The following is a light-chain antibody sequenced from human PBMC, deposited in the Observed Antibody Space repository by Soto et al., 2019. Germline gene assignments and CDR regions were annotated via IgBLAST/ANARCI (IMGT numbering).Light chain of an antibody. CDR2: GAS. CDR1: QNVSSN. V-gene: IGKV3-15*01. Sequence: EIVMTQSPATLSVSPGERATLSCRASQNVSSNLAWYQHKPGQAPRLLIYGASTRATGIPARFSGSGSGTEFTLTITSLQSEDFAVYYCQQYDTWPPYTFGQGTKLEIK. J-gene: IGKJ2*01. CDR3: QQYDTWPPYT.